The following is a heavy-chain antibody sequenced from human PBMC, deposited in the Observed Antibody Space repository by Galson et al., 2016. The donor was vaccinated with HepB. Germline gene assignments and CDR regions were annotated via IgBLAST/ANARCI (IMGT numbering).Heavy chain of an antibody. J-gene: IGHJ3*02. CDR3: AGDFGQPAAKAFDI. CDR1: GYSFTRYA. D-gene: IGHD2-2*01. CDR2: INAGNGNT. V-gene: IGHV1-3*01. Sequence: SVKVSCKASGYSFTRYAMHWVRQAPGQRLEWMGWINAGNGNTKYSQKFQGRVTITRDTSASTAYMELSSLRSADTAVYYCAGDFGQPAAKAFDIWGQGTMVTVSS.